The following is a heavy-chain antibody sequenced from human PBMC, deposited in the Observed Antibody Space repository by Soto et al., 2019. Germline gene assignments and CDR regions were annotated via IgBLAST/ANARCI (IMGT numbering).Heavy chain of an antibody. CDR2: IYYGWST. CDR3: ARQGFGALHGRVDF. Sequence: SETLSLTCTVSGDSISTDYWSWIRQSPGKGLEWIGFIYYGWSTNYNPSLKSRVAISLDTSKSQFSLKLTSVTATDTAVYYCARQGFGALHGRVDFWGQGSTVTVSS. D-gene: IGHD3-10*01. CDR1: GDSISTDY. V-gene: IGHV4-59*08. J-gene: IGHJ6*02.